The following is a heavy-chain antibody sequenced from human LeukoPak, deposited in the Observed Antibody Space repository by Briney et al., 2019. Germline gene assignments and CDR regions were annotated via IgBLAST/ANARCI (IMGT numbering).Heavy chain of an antibody. D-gene: IGHD2-15*01. V-gene: IGHV4-39*01. CDR3: ARQLRPGFFDY. CDR2: IYYSGNT. J-gene: IGHJ4*02. CDR1: GGXISSSSYY. Sequence: PSETLSLTCTVSGGXISSSSYYWGWLRQPPGKGLEWIGSIYYSGNTYYNPSLKSRVIISVDTSKNQFSLKLSSVTAADTAVYYCARQLRPGFFDYWGQGTLVTVSS.